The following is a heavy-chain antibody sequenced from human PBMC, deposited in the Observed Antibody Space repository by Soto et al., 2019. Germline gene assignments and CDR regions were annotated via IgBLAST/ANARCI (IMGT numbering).Heavy chain of an antibody. CDR1: GYTFTSYV. J-gene: IGHJ4*02. V-gene: IGHV1-8*01. CDR2: MNPNSGNT. Sequence: GASVKVSCQASGYTFTSYVINWVRQATGQGLEWMGWMNPNSGNTGYAQKFQGRVTMTRNTSISTAYMELSSLRSEDTAVYYCARTSLSEVRGVINYWGQGTLVTVSS. CDR3: ARTSLSEVRGVINY. D-gene: IGHD3-10*01.